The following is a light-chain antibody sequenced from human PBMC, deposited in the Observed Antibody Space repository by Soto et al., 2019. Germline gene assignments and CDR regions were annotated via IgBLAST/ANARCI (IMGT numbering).Light chain of an antibody. V-gene: IGKV3-20*01. CDR3: QQYGSSPIT. Sequence: DIVVTQSPATLSASPGERVTLSCRASQFVSSRLAWYQQRPGQVPRLLIYGASNRATGIPARFSGSGSGTDFTLTISRLEPEDFAVYYCQQYGSSPITFGQGTRLEIK. J-gene: IGKJ5*01. CDR2: GAS. CDR1: QFVSSR.